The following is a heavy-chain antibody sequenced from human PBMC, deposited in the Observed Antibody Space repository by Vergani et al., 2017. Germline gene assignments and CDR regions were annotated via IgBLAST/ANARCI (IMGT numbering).Heavy chain of an antibody. CDR3: ARSPRYCTDNSCQGGEFDS. CDR2: ITSSSAYT. D-gene: IGHD2-8*02. J-gene: IGHJ4*02. V-gene: IGHV3-21*01. Sequence: DVHLVESGGGLVKPGGSLTLSCVASGFNFFSHNMNWVRQAPGKGLEWVSFITSSSAYTYYADSVKGRFTISRDNAKKSLFLHLQSLRVEDSAVYYCARSPRYCTDNSCQGGEFDSWGQGTLVAVSS. CDR1: GFNFFSHN.